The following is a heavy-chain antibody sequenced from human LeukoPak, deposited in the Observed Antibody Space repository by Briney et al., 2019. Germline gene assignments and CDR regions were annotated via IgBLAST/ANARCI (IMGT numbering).Heavy chain of an antibody. CDR3: TREDFYYASGY. CDR2: ISGSGTTI. J-gene: IGHJ4*02. Sequence: GGSLRLSRAASGFTFSDYYMSWVRQAPGKGLEWVSYISGSGTTIYYADSVRGRFTISRDNARNSLFLQMNSLRAEDTAMYYCTREDFYYASGYWGQGTLVTVSS. CDR1: GFTFSDYY. V-gene: IGHV3-11*04. D-gene: IGHD3-10*01.